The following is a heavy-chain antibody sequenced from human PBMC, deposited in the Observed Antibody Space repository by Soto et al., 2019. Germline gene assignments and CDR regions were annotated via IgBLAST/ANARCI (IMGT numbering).Heavy chain of an antibody. V-gene: IGHV3-21*01. CDR1: GFTFRSFT. Sequence: PLGSLRLSCAASGFTFRSFTMNWVRQAPGKGLEWVSTISSNSAYIYYTDALRGRFTISRDNAKNTLYLQMNSLRAEDTAVYYCARGSIFGVVIAHVAFDIWGQGTMVTVSS. CDR3: ARGSIFGVVIAHVAFDI. D-gene: IGHD3-3*01. CDR2: ISSNSAYI. J-gene: IGHJ3*02.